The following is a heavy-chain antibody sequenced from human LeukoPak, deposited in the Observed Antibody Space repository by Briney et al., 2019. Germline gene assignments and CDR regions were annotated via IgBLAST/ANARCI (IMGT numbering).Heavy chain of an antibody. V-gene: IGHV3-74*01. CDR3: VKAEPRGYSYGYGVDY. CDR2: VNSDGSST. Sequence: GGSLRLSCAASGFTFSSSWMHWVRQAPGKGLEWVSRVNSDGSSTTYADSVKGRFTISRDNSKNTLYLQMSSLRAEDTAVYYCVKAEPRGYSYGYGVDYWGQGTLVTVSS. D-gene: IGHD5-18*01. CDR1: GFTFSSSW. J-gene: IGHJ4*02.